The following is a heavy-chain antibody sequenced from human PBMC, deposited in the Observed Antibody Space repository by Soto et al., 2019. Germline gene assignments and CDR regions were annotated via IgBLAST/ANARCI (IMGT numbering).Heavy chain of an antibody. CDR1: GFTFSSYG. CDR3: AKDPSSSWYFDY. V-gene: IGHV3-30*18. Sequence: GGSLILSCAASGFTFSSYGMHWVRQAPGKGLEWVAVISYDGSNKYYADSVKGRFTISRDNSKNTLYLQMNSLRAEDTAVYYCAKDPSSSWYFDYWGQGTLVTVSS. D-gene: IGHD6-13*01. CDR2: ISYDGSNK. J-gene: IGHJ4*02.